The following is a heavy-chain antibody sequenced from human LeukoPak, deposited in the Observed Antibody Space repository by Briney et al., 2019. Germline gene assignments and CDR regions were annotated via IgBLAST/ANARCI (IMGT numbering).Heavy chain of an antibody. CDR2: IYTSGST. CDR3: ARTISGWWFDY. CDR1: GGSTSSGSYY. Sequence: PSQTLSLTCTVSGGSTSSGSYYWSWIRQPAGKGLEWIGRIYTSGSTNYNPSLKSRVTISVDTSKNQFSLKLSSVTAADTAVYYCARTISGWWFDYWGQGTLVTVSS. J-gene: IGHJ4*02. D-gene: IGHD6-19*01. V-gene: IGHV4-61*02.